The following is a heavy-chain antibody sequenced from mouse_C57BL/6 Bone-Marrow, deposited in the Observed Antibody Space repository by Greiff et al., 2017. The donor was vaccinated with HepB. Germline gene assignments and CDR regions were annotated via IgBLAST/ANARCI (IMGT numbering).Heavy chain of an antibody. CDR2: IFPGSGST. CDR1: GYTFTDYY. V-gene: IGHV1-75*01. D-gene: IGHD3-2*02. J-gene: IGHJ3*01. CDR3: ARRTAQGAWPWFAY. Sequence: QVQLKESGPELVKPGASVKISCKASGYTFTDYYINWVKQRPGQGLEWIGWIFPGSGSTYYNEKFKGKATLTVDKSSSTAYMLLSSLTSEDSAVYFCARRTAQGAWPWFAYWGQGTLVTVSA.